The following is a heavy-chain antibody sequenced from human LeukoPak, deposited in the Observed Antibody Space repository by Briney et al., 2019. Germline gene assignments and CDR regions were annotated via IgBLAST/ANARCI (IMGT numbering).Heavy chain of an antibody. CDR3: ARTAYSSGWYRDDY. CDR1: GGIFSSYA. V-gene: IGHV1-69*13. CDR2: IIPIFGTT. D-gene: IGHD6-19*01. Sequence: SVKVSCKASGGIFSSYAISWVRQAPGQGLERMGGIIPIFGTTNYAQKFQGRVTITADESTSTAYMELSSLRSEDTAVYYCARTAYSSGWYRDDYWGQGTLVTVSS. J-gene: IGHJ4*02.